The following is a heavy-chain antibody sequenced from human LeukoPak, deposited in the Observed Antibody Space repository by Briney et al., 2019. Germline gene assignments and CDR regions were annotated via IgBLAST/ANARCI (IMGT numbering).Heavy chain of an antibody. CDR1: GGSFSGYY. V-gene: IGHV4-34*01. CDR2: INHSGST. D-gene: IGHD2-15*01. J-gene: IGHJ1*01. CDR3: ARLTPLYCSGGSCFSPSYFQH. Sequence: PSETLSLTCAVYGGSFSGYYWSWIRQPPGKGLEWIGEINHSGSTNYNPSLKSRVTISVDTSKNQFSLKLSSVTAADTAVYYCARLTPLYCSGGSCFSPSYFQHWGQGTLVTVSS.